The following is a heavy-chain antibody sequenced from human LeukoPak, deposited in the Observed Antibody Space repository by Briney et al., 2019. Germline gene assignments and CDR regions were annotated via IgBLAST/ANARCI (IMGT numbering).Heavy chain of an antibody. CDR2: INPNSGGT. V-gene: IGHV1-2*06. D-gene: IGHD3-3*01. J-gene: IGHJ5*02. Sequence: VASVKVSCKASGYTFTGDYMHCVREAPGEGVGCMWQINPNSGGTNYAQKFQARVTMTRQTPISTAYMELSRLRSDDTAVYHCEGARLRFLEWSSLFDPWGQGTLVTVPS. CDR1: GYTFTGDY. CDR3: EGARLRFLEWSSLFDP.